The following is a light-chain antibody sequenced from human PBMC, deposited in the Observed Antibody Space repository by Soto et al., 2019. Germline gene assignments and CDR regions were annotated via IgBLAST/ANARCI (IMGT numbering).Light chain of an antibody. V-gene: IGKV4-1*01. CDR3: QQYYSPLWT. CDR1: QSVAYTSNKKTY. J-gene: IGKJ1*01. Sequence: DIVMTQSPDSLAVSLGEGATINCKSSQSVAYTSNKKTYVAWYQQKAGQPPKLLLYWSSTRASGVPDRFSGSGYGTDFTLNISSLQAEDVAVYYCQQYYSPLWTFGQGTKVQIK. CDR2: WSS.